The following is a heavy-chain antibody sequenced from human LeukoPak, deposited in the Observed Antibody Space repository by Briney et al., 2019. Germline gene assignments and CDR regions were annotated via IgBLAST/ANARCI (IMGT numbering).Heavy chain of an antibody. V-gene: IGHV3-43D*03. J-gene: IGHJ4*02. CDR3: AKDMRGYDLGFDY. CDR2: ISWDGGST. Sequence: GGFLRLSCAASGFTFNDYAMHWVRQAPGKGLEWVSLISWDGGSTYYADSVKGRFTISRDNAKNSLYLQMNSLRAEDTALYYGAKDMRGYDLGFDYWGQGTLVTVSS. D-gene: IGHD5-12*01. CDR1: GFTFNDYA.